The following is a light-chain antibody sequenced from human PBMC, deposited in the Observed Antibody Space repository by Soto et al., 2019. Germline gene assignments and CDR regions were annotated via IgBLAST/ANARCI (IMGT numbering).Light chain of an antibody. V-gene: IGLV1-44*01. CDR2: SNS. CDR3: AAWDDSLKEPV. J-gene: IGLJ7*01. CDR1: SFNIGSNT. Sequence: QSVLTQPPSASGTPGQRVTISCSGSSFNIGSNTVNWYQQLPGTATKLLIYSNSQRPSGVPDRFSGSKSGTAASLAISGLQSEDEADYYCAAWDDSLKEPVFGGGTQLTVL.